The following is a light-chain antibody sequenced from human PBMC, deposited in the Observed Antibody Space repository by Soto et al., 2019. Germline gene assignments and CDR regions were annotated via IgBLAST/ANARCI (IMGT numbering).Light chain of an antibody. CDR1: QSVSSH. CDR2: DAS. V-gene: IGKV3-15*01. J-gene: IGKJ5*01. CDR3: QHYHGWPIT. Sequence: EILITQSPATLSVSPGEGATVSCRASQSVSSHLAWYQHKPGQAPRLLLYDASTRDTGIPARFSGSGSGTEFTLTISRLQSEDFEVYYCQHYHGWPITFGQGTRLEIK.